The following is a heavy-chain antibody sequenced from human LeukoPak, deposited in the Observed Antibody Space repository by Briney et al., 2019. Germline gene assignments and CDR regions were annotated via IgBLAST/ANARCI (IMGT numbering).Heavy chain of an antibody. D-gene: IGHD2-2*01. CDR1: GDSFTKYY. CDR2: INPNSGGT. J-gene: IGHJ4*02. Sequence: ASVKVSCKASGDSFTKYYMHWVRQAPGQGLEWMGWINPNSGGTNYAQKFQGRVTMTRDTSISTAYMELSRLRSDDTAVYYCARGTPYCSSTSCYLDYWGQGTLVTVSS. CDR3: ARGTPYCSSTSCYLDY. V-gene: IGHV1-2*02.